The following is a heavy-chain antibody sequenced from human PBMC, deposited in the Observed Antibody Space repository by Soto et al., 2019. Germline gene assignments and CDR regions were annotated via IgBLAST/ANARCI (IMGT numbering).Heavy chain of an antibody. CDR2: ISYDGSDK. CDR3: AKESYYYSSDYNVFDI. V-gene: IGHV3-30*18. CDR1: GFTFSTYG. D-gene: IGHD3-22*01. Sequence: LRLSCAASGFTFSTYGMHWVRQAPGKGLEWVAVISYDGSDKYYPDSVKGRFTISRDSSKNMLYPQMHSLRAEDTAIYYCAKESYYYSSDYNVFDIWGQGTMVT. J-gene: IGHJ3*02.